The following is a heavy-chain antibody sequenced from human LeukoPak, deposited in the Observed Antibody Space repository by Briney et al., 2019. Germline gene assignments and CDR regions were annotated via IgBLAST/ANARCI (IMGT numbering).Heavy chain of an antibody. J-gene: IGHJ6*03. V-gene: IGHV3-30*14. D-gene: IGHD5-12*01. CDR3: ARVTVEWWLRFGSAGWYYMDV. CDR1: GFTFSSYA. CDR2: ISYDGSNK. Sequence: PGGSLRLSCAASGFTFSSYAMHWVRQAPGKGLEWVAVISYDGSNKYYADSVKGRFTISRDNSKNTLYLQMNSLRAEDTAVYYCARVTVEWWLRFGSAGWYYMDVWGKGTTVTISS.